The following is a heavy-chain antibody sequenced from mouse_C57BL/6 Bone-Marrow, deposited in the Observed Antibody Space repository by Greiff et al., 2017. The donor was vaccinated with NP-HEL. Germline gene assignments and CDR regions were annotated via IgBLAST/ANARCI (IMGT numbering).Heavy chain of an antibody. CDR3: TPYYYGSSYFAY. D-gene: IGHD1-1*01. J-gene: IGHJ3*01. CDR1: GFNIKDDY. CDR2: IDPENGDT. V-gene: IGHV14-4*01. Sequence: VQLQQSGAELVRPGASVKLSCTASGFNIKDDYMHWVKQRPEQGLEWIGWIDPENGDTEYASKFQGKATITADTSSNKAYLQLSSLTSEDTAVYYCTPYYYGSSYFAYWGQGTLVTVSA.